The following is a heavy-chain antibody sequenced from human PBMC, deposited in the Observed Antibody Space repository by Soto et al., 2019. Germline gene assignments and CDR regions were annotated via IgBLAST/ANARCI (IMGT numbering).Heavy chain of an antibody. CDR3: ARDQAYSGSPNFDY. V-gene: IGHV1-46*03. D-gene: IGHD5-12*01. Sequence: ASVKVSCKASGYTFTRYYLHWVRQAPGQGLEWMGIINPSGDSTTYAQRFQGRVTMTSDTSTSTVYMDLSSLRSEDTAVYYCARDQAYSGSPNFDYWGQGTLVTVSS. J-gene: IGHJ4*02. CDR1: GYTFTRYY. CDR2: INPSGDST.